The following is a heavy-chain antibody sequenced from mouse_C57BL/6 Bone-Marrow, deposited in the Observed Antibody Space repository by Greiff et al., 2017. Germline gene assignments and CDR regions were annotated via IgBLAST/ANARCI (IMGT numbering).Heavy chain of an antibody. Sequence: VQLQESGPELVKPGASVKLSCKASGYTFTSYDINWVKQRPGQGLEWIGWIYPRDGSTKYNEKFKGKATLTVDTSSSTAYMGLHSLTSEDSAVCFCARGEELDEAWFAYWGQGTLVTVSA. CDR2: IYPRDGST. J-gene: IGHJ3*01. CDR3: ARGEELDEAWFAY. CDR1: GYTFTSYD. V-gene: IGHV1-85*01. D-gene: IGHD4-1*01.